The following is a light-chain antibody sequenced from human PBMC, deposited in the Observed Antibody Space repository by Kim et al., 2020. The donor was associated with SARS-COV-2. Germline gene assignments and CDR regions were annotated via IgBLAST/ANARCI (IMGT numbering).Light chain of an antibody. J-gene: IGKJ4*01. CDR3: QQYSTYPVT. CDR2: GAS. Sequence: DIQMTQSPSSLSASVGDRVTITCRASQGVSTWLAWHQQKPEKAPRSLIYGASSLHSGVPSRLSGSGSGTDFTLTISSLQPEDFAIYYCQQYSTYPVTFGGGTKVDIK. CDR1: QGVSTW. V-gene: IGKV1D-16*01.